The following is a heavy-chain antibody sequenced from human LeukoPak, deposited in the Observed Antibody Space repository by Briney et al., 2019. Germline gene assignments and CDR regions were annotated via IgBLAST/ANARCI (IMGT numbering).Heavy chain of an antibody. Sequence: PGGSLRLSCAASGFTFSRYATSWVRQAPGKGLEWVSTITGSGVTTYYADSVKGRFTISRDNSKNTLYLRMNSLRAEDTAIYYCAKVDWDSGGWTYYFDYWGQGTLVTVSS. CDR2: ITGSGVTT. D-gene: IGHD6-19*01. J-gene: IGHJ4*02. CDR1: GFTFSRYA. V-gene: IGHV3-23*01. CDR3: AKVDWDSGGWTYYFDY.